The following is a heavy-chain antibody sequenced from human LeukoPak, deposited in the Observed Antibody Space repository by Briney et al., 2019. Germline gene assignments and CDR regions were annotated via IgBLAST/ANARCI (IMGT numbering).Heavy chain of an antibody. Sequence: EASVKVSCKASGGTFSSYAISWVRQAPGQGLEWMGGIIPIFGTANYAQKFQGRVTITADESTSTAYMELSSLRSEDTAVYYCARRKYYYDSSGDLDYWGQGTLVTVSS. CDR2: IIPIFGTA. CDR3: ARRKYYYDSSGDLDY. CDR1: GGTFSSYA. D-gene: IGHD3-22*01. J-gene: IGHJ4*02. V-gene: IGHV1-69*13.